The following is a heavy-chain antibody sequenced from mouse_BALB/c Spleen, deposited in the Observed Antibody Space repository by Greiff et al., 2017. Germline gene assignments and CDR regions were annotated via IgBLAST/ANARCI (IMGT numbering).Heavy chain of an antibody. V-gene: IGHV1-80*01. Sequence: VQLQQSGAELVRPGSSVKISCKASGYAFSSYWMNWVKQRPGQGLEWIGQIYPGDGDTNYNGKFKGKATLTADKSSSTAYMQLSSLTSEDSAVYFCARSNFYWYFDVWGAGTTVTVSS. CDR1: GYAFSSYW. CDR2: IYPGDGDT. J-gene: IGHJ1*01. CDR3: ARSNFYWYFDV.